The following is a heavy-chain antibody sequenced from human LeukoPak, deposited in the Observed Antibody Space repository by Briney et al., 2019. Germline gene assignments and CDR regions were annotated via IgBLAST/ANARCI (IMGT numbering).Heavy chain of an antibody. D-gene: IGHD3-10*01. CDR3: ARDHNYYGSGRP. CDR2: ISSSGSTI. V-gene: IGHV3-48*04. J-gene: IGHJ5*02. CDR1: GFTFSTYS. Sequence: GGSLRLSCAASGFTFSTYSMNWVRQAPGKGLEWVSYISSSGSTIYYADSVKGRFTISRDNAKNSLYLQMNSLRAEDTAVYYCARDHNYYGSGRPWGQGTLVTVSS.